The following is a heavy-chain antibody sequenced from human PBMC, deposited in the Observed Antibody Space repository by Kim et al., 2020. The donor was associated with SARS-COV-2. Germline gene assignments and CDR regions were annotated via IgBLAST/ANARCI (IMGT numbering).Heavy chain of an antibody. Sequence: GGSLRLSCAASGFAFRDAWMNWVRQAPGKGLEWIGRIKSLATGGTINYAAPVLGRFTISRDDSKNTLYLQLNSLKTEDTGVYDCSTDYGEIRDWRDWGQGTLVSVS. CDR1: GFAFRDAW. D-gene: IGHD1-1*01. V-gene: IGHV3-15*01. CDR3: STDYGEIRDWRD. J-gene: IGHJ4*02. CDR2: IKSLATGGTI.